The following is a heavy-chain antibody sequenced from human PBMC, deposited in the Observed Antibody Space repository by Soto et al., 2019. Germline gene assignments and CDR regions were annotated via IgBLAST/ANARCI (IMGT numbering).Heavy chain of an antibody. CDR3: AKPAPDDYDSSGYYPFDY. V-gene: IGHV3-23*01. CDR2: ISGSGGST. Sequence: GGSLRLSCAASGFTFSSYAMSWVRQAPGKGLEWVSAISGSGGSTYYADSVKGRFTISRDNSKNTLYLQMNSLRAEDTAVYYCAKPAPDDYDSSGYYPFDYWAQGTLVTV. D-gene: IGHD3-22*01. J-gene: IGHJ4*02. CDR1: GFTFSSYA.